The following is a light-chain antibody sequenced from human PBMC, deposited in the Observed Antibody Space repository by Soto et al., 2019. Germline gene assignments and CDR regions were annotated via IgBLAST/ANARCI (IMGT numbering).Light chain of an antibody. CDR3: QQYGSSPSCT. CDR1: QSVSSSY. V-gene: IGKV3-20*01. CDR2: GAS. J-gene: IGKJ2*02. Sequence: EIVLTQSPGTLSLSPGERATLSCRASQSVSSSYLAWYQQKPGQAPRLLIYGASSRATGIPDRFSGSGSGTDFTLTISRLEAEDFAVYYCQQYGSSPSCTFGQGTKLEIK.